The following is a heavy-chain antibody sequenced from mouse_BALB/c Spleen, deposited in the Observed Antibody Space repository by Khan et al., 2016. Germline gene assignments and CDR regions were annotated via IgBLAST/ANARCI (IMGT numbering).Heavy chain of an antibody. Sequence: QVQLQQPGAELMKPGASVKISCKATGYTFSNYWIEWVKQRPGHGLEWIGDILPGNANSNYNENLKGKATLTADTSSNTAYMQLSSLTSEDSAVYYCARAWYSMDYRGQGTSVTVSS. CDR3: ARAWYSMDY. J-gene: IGHJ4*01. CDR2: ILPGNANS. CDR1: GYTFSNYW. V-gene: IGHV1-9*01.